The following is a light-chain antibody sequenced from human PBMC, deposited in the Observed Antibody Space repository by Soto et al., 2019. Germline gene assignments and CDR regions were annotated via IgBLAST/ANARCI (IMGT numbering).Light chain of an antibody. Sequence: DIQMTQSPSSLSASVGDRVTITCQASQDISNYLNWYQQKPGKAPKLLIYDASNLETGVPSRFSGSGSGPDFTFTISSLQPEDIATYYCQQYDNLPRGTFGGGTKVEIK. CDR3: QQYDNLPRGT. CDR2: DAS. J-gene: IGKJ4*01. CDR1: QDISNY. V-gene: IGKV1-33*01.